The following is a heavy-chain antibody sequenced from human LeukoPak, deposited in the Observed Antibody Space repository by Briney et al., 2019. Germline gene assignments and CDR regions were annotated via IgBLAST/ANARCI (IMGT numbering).Heavy chain of an antibody. V-gene: IGHV1-69*06. CDR2: IIPLFGTP. CDR1: GGTFSSYT. CDR3: ARDSGSYYRLDRDY. J-gene: IGHJ4*02. D-gene: IGHD1-26*01. Sequence: ASVKVSCKASGGTFSSYTISWVRQAPGQGLEWMGGIIPLFGTPDYAQKLQDRLTITADKSTSTAYMELSSLRSEDTAVYYCARDSGSYYRLDRDYWGQGTLVTVSS.